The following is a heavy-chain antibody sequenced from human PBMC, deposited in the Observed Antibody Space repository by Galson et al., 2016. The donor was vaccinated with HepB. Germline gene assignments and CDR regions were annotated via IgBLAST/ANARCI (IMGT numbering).Heavy chain of an antibody. CDR2: LFGRGNT. CDR1: GFTVSDNH. Sequence: SLRLSCAAAGFTVSDNHVTWIRQAPGKGLECVSVLFGRGNTYYADSVEGRFTISRDNARHPVYLQMNSLRTEDTAVYYCAGYGGNSGWGQGTLATVSS. D-gene: IGHD4-23*01. CDR3: AGYGGNSG. J-gene: IGHJ4*02. V-gene: IGHV3-53*01.